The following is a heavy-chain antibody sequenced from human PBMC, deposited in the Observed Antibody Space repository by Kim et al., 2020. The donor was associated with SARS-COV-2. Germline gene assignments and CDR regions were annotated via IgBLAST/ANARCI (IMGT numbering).Heavy chain of an antibody. J-gene: IGHJ6*02. CDR3: ARLRIQEWSREGMDV. Sequence: SETLSLTCTVSGGSISSSSYYWGWIRQPPGKGLEWIGSIYYSGSTYYNPSLKSRVTISVDTSKNQFSLKVRSVTAADTAVYYCARLRIQEWSREGMDVWGQGTTVTVSS. V-gene: IGHV4-39*01. CDR2: IYYSGST. CDR1: GGSISSSSYY. D-gene: IGHD5-18*01.